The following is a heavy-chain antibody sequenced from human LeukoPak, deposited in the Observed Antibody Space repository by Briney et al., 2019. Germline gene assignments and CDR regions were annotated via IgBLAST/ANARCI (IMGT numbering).Heavy chain of an antibody. CDR2: IYTGGST. Sequence: AGGSLRLSCAASGFTVSSDYMSWVRQAPGKGLEWVSVIYTGGSTYYADSVKGRFTISRDTYKNTLYLQMNSLRAEDTAVYYCARGTSTVSAGYYWGQGTLVTVSS. V-gene: IGHV3-53*01. CDR1: GFTVSSDY. J-gene: IGHJ4*02. CDR3: ARGTSTVSAGYY. D-gene: IGHD6-19*01.